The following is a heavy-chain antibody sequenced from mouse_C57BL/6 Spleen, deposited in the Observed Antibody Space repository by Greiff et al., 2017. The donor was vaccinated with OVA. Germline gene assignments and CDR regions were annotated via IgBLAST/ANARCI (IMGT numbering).Heavy chain of an antibody. CDR2: IYPGSGST. CDR1: GYTFTSYW. D-gene: IGHD2-3*01. V-gene: IGHV1-55*01. Sequence: QVHVKQPGAELVKPGASVKMSCKASGYTFTSYWITWVKQRPGQGLEWIGDIYPGSGSTNYNEKFKSKATLTVDTSSSTAYMQLSSLTSEDSAVYYCARADGWYFDVWGTGTTVTVSS. CDR3: ARADGWYFDV. J-gene: IGHJ1*03.